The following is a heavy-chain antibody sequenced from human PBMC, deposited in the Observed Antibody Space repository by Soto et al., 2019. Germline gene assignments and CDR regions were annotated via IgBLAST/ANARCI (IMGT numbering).Heavy chain of an antibody. D-gene: IGHD2-2*01. CDR1: GYTFTSYY. J-gene: IGHJ6*02. V-gene: IGHV1-46*01. CDR3: ARGGGYCSSTSCPPGGMDV. CDR2: INPSGGST. Sequence: QVQLVQSGAEVKKPGASVKVSCKASGYTFTSYYMHWVRQAPGQGLEWMGIINPSGGSTSYAQKLQGRVNMTRDTSTSTVYMEMSSLRSEDTAVYYCARGGGYCSSTSCPPGGMDVWGQWTTVTVSS.